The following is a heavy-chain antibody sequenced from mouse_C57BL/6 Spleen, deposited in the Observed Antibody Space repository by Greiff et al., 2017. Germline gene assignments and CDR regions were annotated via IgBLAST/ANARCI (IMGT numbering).Heavy chain of an antibody. V-gene: IGHV1-50*01. J-gene: IGHJ2*01. CDR2: IDPSDSYT. CDR1: GYTFTSYW. CDR3: ARDSSGYDFDY. D-gene: IGHD3-2*02. Sequence: QVQLQQPGAELVKPGASVKLSCKASGYTFTSYWMQWVNQRPGQGLEWIGEIDPSDSYTNYNQKFKGEATLTVDTSSSTAYLQLSSLTSEDSAVYYCARDSSGYDFDYWGQGTTLTVSS.